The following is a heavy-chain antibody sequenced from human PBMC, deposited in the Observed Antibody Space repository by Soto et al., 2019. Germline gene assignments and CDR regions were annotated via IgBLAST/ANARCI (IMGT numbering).Heavy chain of an antibody. CDR3: ARDFGGGIAVAGVGFDY. CDR2: IKQDGSEK. Sequence: EVQMVESGGGLVQPGGSLRLSCETSGFTFSSYWMIWVRQAPGKGLEWVANIKQDGSEKYYVDSVKGRFTISRDNAKNSLYLEMNRLRDEDTAMYYCARDFGGGIAVAGVGFDYWGQGTLVHVSS. J-gene: IGHJ4*02. V-gene: IGHV3-7*03. CDR1: GFTFSSYW. D-gene: IGHD6-19*01.